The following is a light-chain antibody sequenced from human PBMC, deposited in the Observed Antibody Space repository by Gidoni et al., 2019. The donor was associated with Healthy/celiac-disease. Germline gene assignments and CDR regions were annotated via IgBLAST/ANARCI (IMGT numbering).Light chain of an antibody. CDR1: QSIGSS. V-gene: IGKV6-21*01. J-gene: IGKJ1*01. CDR3: HQSSSLPLT. Sequence: EIVLTQSPDFQSVTPKEKVTSTFRASQSIGSSLHWYQQKPDTSPKLLIKSASQSFSGVPSRFSGSGSGTDFTLTINSLEPADAATYYCHQSSSLPLTFGQXTKVEIK. CDR2: SAS.